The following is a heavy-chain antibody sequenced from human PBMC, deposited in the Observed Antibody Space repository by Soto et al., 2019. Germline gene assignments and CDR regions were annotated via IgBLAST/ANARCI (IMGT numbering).Heavy chain of an antibody. V-gene: IGHV3-7*03. CDR3: ARLYYDFWSGYYTGYFDY. Sequence: GGSLRLSCAASGFTFISYWMSWVRQAPGKGLEWVANIKQDGSEKYYVDSVKGRFTISRDNAKNSLYLQMNSLRAEDTAVYYCARLYYDFWSGYYTGYFDYWGQGTLVTVSS. CDR2: IKQDGSEK. J-gene: IGHJ4*02. CDR1: GFTFISYW. D-gene: IGHD3-3*01.